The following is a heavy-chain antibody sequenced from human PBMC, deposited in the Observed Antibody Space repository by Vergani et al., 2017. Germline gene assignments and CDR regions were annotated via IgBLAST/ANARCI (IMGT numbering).Heavy chain of an antibody. D-gene: IGHD6-19*01. J-gene: IGHJ1*01. Sequence: QVQLQESGPGLVKPSETLSLTCTVSGGSISSSSYYWGWIRQPPGKGLEWIGSIYYSGSTYYNPSLKSRVTISVDTSKNQFSLKLSSVTAADTAVYYCARGYMWQWLVLGYFQHWGQGTLVTVSS. CDR1: GGSISSSSYY. V-gene: IGHV4-39*01. CDR3: ARGYMWQWLVLGYFQH. CDR2: IYYSGST.